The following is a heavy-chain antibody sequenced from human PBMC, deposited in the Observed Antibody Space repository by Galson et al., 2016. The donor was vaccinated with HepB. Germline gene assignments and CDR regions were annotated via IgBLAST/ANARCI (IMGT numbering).Heavy chain of an antibody. CDR2: TSRSGDSR. V-gene: IGHV3-23*01. CDR1: GFTFNHYG. J-gene: IGHJ6*04. D-gene: IGHD1-26*01. CDR3: VQGSTAPAV. Sequence: SLRLSCAASGFTFNHYGMTWVRQAPGKGLEVVERTSRSGDSRDYADPVKGRFTISRDNAKNPLSPQMNILRAEDTAVYNCVQGSTAPAVWGKGTTVTVSS.